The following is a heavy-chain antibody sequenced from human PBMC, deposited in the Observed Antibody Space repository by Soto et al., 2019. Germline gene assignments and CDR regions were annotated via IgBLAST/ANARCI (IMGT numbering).Heavy chain of an antibody. CDR2: ISWNSGSI. V-gene: IGHV3-9*01. D-gene: IGHD2-15*01. Sequence: EVQLVESGGGLVQPGRSLRLSCAASGFTFDDYAMHWVRQAPGKGLEWVSGISWNSGSIGYADSVKGRFTISSDNAKNSLYMQMNSLRAEDTALYYCAKGGVADIVVVVAATTDYYMDVWGKGTTVTVSS. CDR3: AKGGVADIVVVVAATTDYYMDV. CDR1: GFTFDDYA. J-gene: IGHJ6*03.